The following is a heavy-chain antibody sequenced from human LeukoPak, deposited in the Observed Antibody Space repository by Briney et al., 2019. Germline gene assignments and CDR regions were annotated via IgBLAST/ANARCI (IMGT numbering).Heavy chain of an antibody. CDR2: INWNGGST. CDR1: GFTFDDYG. CDR3: ARAYDFWSGYRPDY. Sequence: GGSLRLSCAASGFTFDDYGMSWVRQAPGKGLEWVSGINWNGGSTGYADSVKGRFTISRDNARNSLYLQMNSLRAEDTALYYCARAYDFWSGYRPDYWGQGTLVTVSS. J-gene: IGHJ4*02. V-gene: IGHV3-20*04. D-gene: IGHD3-3*01.